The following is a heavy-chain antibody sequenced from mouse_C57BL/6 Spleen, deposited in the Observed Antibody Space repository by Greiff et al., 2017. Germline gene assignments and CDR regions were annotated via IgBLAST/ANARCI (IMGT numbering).Heavy chain of an antibody. CDR2: IDPSDSYT. D-gene: IGHD3-2*02. Sequence: QVQLQQSGAELVMPGASVKLSCKASGYTFTSYWMHWVKQRPGQGLEWIGEIDPSDSYTNYNQKFKGKSTLTVDKSSSTAYMQLSSLTSEDSAVYYCARGGAAQTYWGQGTLVTVSA. CDR1: GYTFTSYW. CDR3: ARGGAAQTY. V-gene: IGHV1-69*01. J-gene: IGHJ3*01.